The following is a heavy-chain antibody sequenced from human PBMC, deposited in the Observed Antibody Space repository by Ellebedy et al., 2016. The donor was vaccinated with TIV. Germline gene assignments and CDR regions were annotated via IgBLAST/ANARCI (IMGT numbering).Heavy chain of an antibody. J-gene: IGHJ4*02. CDR1: GYTLTELS. V-gene: IGHV1-69*13. D-gene: IGHD3-9*01. CDR3: ARADSDIRPPDY. CDR2: IIPIFGTA. Sequence: SVKVSXXVSGYTLTELSMHWVRQAPGQGLEWMGGIIPIFGTANYAQKFQGRVTITADESTSTAYMELSSLRSEDTAVYYCARADSDIRPPDYWGQGTPVTVSS.